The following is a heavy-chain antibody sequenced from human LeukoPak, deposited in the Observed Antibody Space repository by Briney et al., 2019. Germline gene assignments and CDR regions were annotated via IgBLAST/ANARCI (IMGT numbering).Heavy chain of an antibody. CDR2: ISGSGCST. J-gene: IGHJ4*02. V-gene: IGHV3-23*01. CDR1: GFTFSGYA. Sequence: GGSLRLSCAASGFTFSGYAMSWVRQAPGKGLEWVSAISGSGCSTYYADSVKGRFAISRDNSKNTLYLQVNSLRAEDTAVYYCAKVRGSFSPVGTSCSDYWGQGTLVTVSS. CDR3: AKVRGSFSPVGTSCSDY. D-gene: IGHD2-2*01.